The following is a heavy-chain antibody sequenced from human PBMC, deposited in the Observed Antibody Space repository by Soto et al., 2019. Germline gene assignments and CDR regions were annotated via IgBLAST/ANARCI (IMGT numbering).Heavy chain of an antibody. CDR3: ARTMLLGWFDP. CDR2: IHHSGNT. V-gene: IGHV4-30-2*01. D-gene: IGHD2-15*01. CDR1: GGSISSDTYS. Sequence: PSETLSLTCAGSGGSISSDTYSLSWIRQPPGKGLEWVGYIHHSGNTYFNPSLKSRVTISVDRSKNQLSLKLTSVTAADTAVYYCARTMLLGWFDPWGQGTLVTVSS. J-gene: IGHJ5*02.